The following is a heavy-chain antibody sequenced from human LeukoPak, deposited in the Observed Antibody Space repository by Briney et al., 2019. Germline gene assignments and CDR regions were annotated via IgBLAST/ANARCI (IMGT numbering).Heavy chain of an antibody. CDR3: ARLGARQMLEY. Sequence: GGSLRLSCAASEFTFSSYSMNWVRQAPGKGLEWVANIKQDGGQIYYLESVKGRFTVSRDNAKNSLYLQMNSLRAEDTAVYYCARLGARQMLEYWGQGTLVTVSS. J-gene: IGHJ4*02. V-gene: IGHV3-7*01. CDR2: IKQDGGQI. CDR1: EFTFSSYS. D-gene: IGHD4-17*01.